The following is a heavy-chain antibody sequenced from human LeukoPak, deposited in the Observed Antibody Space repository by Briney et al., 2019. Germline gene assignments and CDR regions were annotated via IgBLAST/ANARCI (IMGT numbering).Heavy chain of an antibody. CDR2: INHSGST. CDR3: ARGRFSAGSYLAYYFDY. Sequence: PSETLSLTCAVYGGSFSGYYWSWIRQPPGKGLEWIGEINHSGSTNYNPSLKSRVTISVDTSKNQFSLKLSSVTAADTAVYYCARGRFSAGSYLAYYFDYWGQGTLVTVSS. J-gene: IGHJ4*02. D-gene: IGHD1-26*01. V-gene: IGHV4-34*01. CDR1: GGSFSGYY.